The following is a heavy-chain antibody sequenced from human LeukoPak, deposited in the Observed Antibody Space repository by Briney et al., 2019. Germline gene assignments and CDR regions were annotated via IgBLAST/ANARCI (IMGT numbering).Heavy chain of an antibody. V-gene: IGHV3-74*01. CDR3: ARARWYSSDY. D-gene: IGHD5-24*01. CDR2: TNSDGSST. J-gene: IGHJ4*02. CDR1: GFTFSGHW. Sequence: PGGSLRLSCAVSGFTFSGHWMFWVRQALGKGLVWVSSTNSDGSSTGYTDSVKGRFTVSRDNAENTLYLQMNSLRAEDTAVYYCARARWYSSDYWGQGTLVTVSS.